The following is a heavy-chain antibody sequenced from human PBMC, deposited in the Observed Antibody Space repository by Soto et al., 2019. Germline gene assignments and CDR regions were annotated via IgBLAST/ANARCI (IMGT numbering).Heavy chain of an antibody. CDR1: GYTFTNYA. Sequence: QVQLVQSGAEEKKPGASVKVSCKASGYTFTNYAMHWVRQAPGQRLEGMGWINAGNGNTKYSQKFQGRVTITRDTSASTAYMELSSMRSEDTAVYYCAGAAIAAAAVYGMDVWGHGTTVTVSS. D-gene: IGHD6-13*01. CDR2: INAGNGNT. J-gene: IGHJ6*02. CDR3: AGAAIAAAAVYGMDV. V-gene: IGHV1-3*05.